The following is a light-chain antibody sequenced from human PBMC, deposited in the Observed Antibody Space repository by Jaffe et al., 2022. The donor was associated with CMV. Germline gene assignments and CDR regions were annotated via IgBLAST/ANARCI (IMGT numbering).Light chain of an antibody. Sequence: DVQMTQSPSSLSASVGDRVTITCRASQGISNSLAWYRQEPGKAPKLLVYAASRLESGVPSRFSGSGSGTDFTLTISSLLPEDFAIYFCQQYYSPPATFGQGTKVEIK. V-gene: IGKV1-NL1*01. CDR1: QGISNS. J-gene: IGKJ1*01. CDR2: AAS. CDR3: QQYYSPPAT.